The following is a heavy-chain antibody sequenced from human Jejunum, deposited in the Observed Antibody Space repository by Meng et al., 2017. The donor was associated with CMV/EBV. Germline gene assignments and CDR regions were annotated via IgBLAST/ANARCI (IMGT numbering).Heavy chain of an antibody. CDR1: GGSLIGTNW. CDR2: IFHTGTT. J-gene: IGHJ4*02. CDR3: GDPPAGY. V-gene: IGHV4-4*01. Sequence: LALTCVVSGGSLIGTNWWNWVRQPPGRGLEWIGEIFHTGTTNYNPSLKSRVTISIDNSKNRFSLKLTSVTAADTAVYFCGDPPAGYWGQGVLVTVSS.